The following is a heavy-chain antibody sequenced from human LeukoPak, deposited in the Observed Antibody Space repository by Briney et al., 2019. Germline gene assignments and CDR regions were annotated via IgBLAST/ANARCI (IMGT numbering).Heavy chain of an antibody. CDR3: ARGRAAGTDGSYDY. J-gene: IGHJ4*02. Sequence: SETXXLTCAVYGGSFSDYYWTWIRXPPGXGXXXIGEINHSGSPNNNPSLKSRVSISFDTSKNQFSLKLTSVTAADTAVYYCARGRAAGTDGSYDYWGQGTLVSVSS. CDR2: INHSGSP. D-gene: IGHD6-13*01. V-gene: IGHV4-34*01. CDR1: GGSFSDYY.